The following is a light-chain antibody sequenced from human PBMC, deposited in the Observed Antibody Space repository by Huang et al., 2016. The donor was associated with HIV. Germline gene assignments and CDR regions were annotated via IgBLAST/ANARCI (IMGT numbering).Light chain of an antibody. CDR2: YTS. Sequence: EIVLTQSPAFQSATPKEKVTITCRASQSIGHNLHWYQQKPDQSPKLLIKYTSQSVSGSPSRFSGSGTGTDFTLTINSLEAEDAATYYCHQSSIFESLTFGQGTRLEIK. V-gene: IGKV6-21*01. CDR1: QSIGHN. J-gene: IGKJ5*01. CDR3: HQSSIFESLT.